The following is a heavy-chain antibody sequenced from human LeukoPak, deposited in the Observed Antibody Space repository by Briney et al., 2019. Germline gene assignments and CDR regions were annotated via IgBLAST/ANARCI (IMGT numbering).Heavy chain of an antibody. J-gene: IGHJ3*02. CDR3: AIVGATPVRDAFDI. CDR1: GGTFSSYA. V-gene: IGHV1-69*05. CDR2: IIPIFGTA. D-gene: IGHD1-26*01. Sequence: SVKVSCKASGGTFSSYAISWVRQAPGQGLEWMGGIIPIFGTANYAQKFQGRVTITTDESTSTAYMELSSLRTEDTAVYYCAIVGATPVRDAFDIWGQGTMVTVSS.